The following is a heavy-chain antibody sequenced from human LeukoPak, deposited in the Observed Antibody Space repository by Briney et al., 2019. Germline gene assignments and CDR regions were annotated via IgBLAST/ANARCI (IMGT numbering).Heavy chain of an antibody. Sequence: GGSLGLSCAASGFTFSNYAMHWVRQAPGKGLEWVAVISFDGTNKYYANSVQGRFTISRDNSKNTLYLQMNSLRAEDTALYYCARDMYDNGWSSFDYWGQGTLVTVSS. V-gene: IGHV3-30-3*01. D-gene: IGHD3-10*01. J-gene: IGHJ4*02. CDR3: ARDMYDNGWSSFDY. CDR1: GFTFSNYA. CDR2: ISFDGTNK.